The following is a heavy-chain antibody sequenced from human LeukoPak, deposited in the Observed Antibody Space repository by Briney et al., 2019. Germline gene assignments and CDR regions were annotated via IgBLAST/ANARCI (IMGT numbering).Heavy chain of an antibody. J-gene: IGHJ6*03. CDR1: GVSISSYY. CDR2: IYYTGST. Sequence: SETLSLTCTVSGVSISSYYWSWIRQPPGKGLEWIGYIYYTGSTNYNPSLKSRVTISVDTSKNQFSLMLSSVTAADTAVYYCARLRSGSYYMVVWGKGTTVTVSS. D-gene: IGHD1-26*01. CDR3: ARLRSGSYYMVV. V-gene: IGHV4-59*08.